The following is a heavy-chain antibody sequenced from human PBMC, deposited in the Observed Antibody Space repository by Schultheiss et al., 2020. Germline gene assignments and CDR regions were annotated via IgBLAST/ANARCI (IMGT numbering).Heavy chain of an antibody. CDR1: GYSISSGYY. Sequence: SETLSLTCTVSGYSISSGYYWGWIRQPPGKGLEWIGSIYHSGSTYYNPSLKSRVTISVDTSKNQFSLKLSSVTAADTAVYYCARVECSSTSCYYYYYYGMDVWGQGTTVTVSS. V-gene: IGHV4-38-2*02. J-gene: IGHJ6*02. D-gene: IGHD2-2*01. CDR3: ARVECSSTSCYYYYYYGMDV. CDR2: IYHSGST.